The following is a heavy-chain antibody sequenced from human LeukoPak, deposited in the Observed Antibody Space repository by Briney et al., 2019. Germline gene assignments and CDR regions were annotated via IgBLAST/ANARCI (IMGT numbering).Heavy chain of an antibody. J-gene: IGHJ3*02. CDR3: ARHRVSRITMIVVVIHDAFDI. CDR2: INHSGST. D-gene: IGHD3-22*01. V-gene: IGHV4-38-2*02. CDR1: GYSISSGYY. Sequence: RSSETLSLTCTVSGYSISSGYYWGWIRQPPGKGLEWIGEINHSGSTNYNPSLKSRVTISVDTSKNQFSLKLSSVTAADTAVYYCARHRVSRITMIVVVIHDAFDIWGQGTMVTVSS.